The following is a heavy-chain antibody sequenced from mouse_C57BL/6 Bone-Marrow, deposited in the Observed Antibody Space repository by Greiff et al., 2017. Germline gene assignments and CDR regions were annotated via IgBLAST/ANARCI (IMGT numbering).Heavy chain of an antibody. V-gene: IGHV1-85*01. CDR1: GYTFTSYD. CDR2: IYPRDGST. D-gene: IGHD2-1*01. CDR3: ARGGGNYGFDY. J-gene: IGHJ2*01. Sequence: VKLVESGPELVKPGASVKLSCKASGYTFTSYDINWVKQRPEQGLEWIGYIYPRDGSTKYNEKFKGKATLTADKSSSTAYMQLNSLTSEDSAVYVCARGGGNYGFDYWGQGTTLTVSS.